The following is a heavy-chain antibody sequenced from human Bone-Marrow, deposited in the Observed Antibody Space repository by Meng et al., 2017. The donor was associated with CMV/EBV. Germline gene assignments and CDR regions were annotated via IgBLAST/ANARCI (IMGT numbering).Heavy chain of an antibody. Sequence: GSLRLSCTVSGGSISSSSYYWGWIRQPPGKGLEWIGSIYYSGSTNYNPSLKSRVTISVDTSKNQFSLKLSSVTAADTAVYYCARDPTVAPPGAFDIWGQGTMVTVSS. CDR3: ARDPTVAPPGAFDI. D-gene: IGHD4-23*01. CDR2: IYYSGST. CDR1: GGSISSSSYY. V-gene: IGHV4-39*07. J-gene: IGHJ3*02.